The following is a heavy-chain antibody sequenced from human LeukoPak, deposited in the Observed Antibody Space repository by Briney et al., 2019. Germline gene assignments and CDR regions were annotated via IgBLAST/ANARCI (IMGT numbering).Heavy chain of an antibody. CDR3: AREYGSGSYAPWAQWFDP. V-gene: IGHV4-4*07. J-gene: IGHJ5*02. D-gene: IGHD3-10*01. CDR2: IYTRGST. CDR1: GGSISSYY. Sequence: PSETLSLTCTVSGGSISSYYWSWIRQPAGKGLEWIGRIYTRGSTNYNPSLKSRVTMSVDTSKNQFSLKLSSVTAADTAVYYCAREYGSGSYAPWAQWFDPWGQGTLVTVSS.